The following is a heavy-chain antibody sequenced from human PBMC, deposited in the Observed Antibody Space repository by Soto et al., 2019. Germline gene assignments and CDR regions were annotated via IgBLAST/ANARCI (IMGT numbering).Heavy chain of an antibody. CDR3: AREEFEDGRGHFDY. D-gene: IGHD3-22*01. CDR1: GFTFSTSV. V-gene: IGHV3-30*13. J-gene: IGHJ4*02. Sequence: QVKLVESGGGVVQPGGSLRLSCAASGFTFSTSVMHWVRQAPGKGLEWMAIISYGGVNKYYADSVKGRFTISRDISESRLYLQMNSLRTEDTAVYYCAREEFEDGRGHFDYWGQGTLVSVSS. CDR2: ISYGGVNK.